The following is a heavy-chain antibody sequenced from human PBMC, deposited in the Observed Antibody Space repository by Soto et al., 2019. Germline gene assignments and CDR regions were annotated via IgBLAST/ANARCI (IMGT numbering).Heavy chain of an antibody. V-gene: IGHV3-23*01. D-gene: IGHD5-18*01. Sequence: GESLKISCAASGFTFSSYAMSWVRQAPGKGLEWVSAISGSGGSTYYADSVKGRFTISRDNSKNTLYLQMNSLRAEDTAVYYCAKDTGYSYEYYFDYWGQGTLVTVSS. CDR3: AKDTGYSYEYYFDY. CDR1: GFTFSSYA. J-gene: IGHJ4*02. CDR2: ISGSGGST.